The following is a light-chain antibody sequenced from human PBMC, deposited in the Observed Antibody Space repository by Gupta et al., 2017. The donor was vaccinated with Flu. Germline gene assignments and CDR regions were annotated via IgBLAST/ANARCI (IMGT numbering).Light chain of an antibody. CDR1: SLRSYY. CDR3: DSRDSSTNQLRM. Sequence: SSELTQDPAVSVALGQTVRITCQGDSLRSYYANWYQQKPGQAPVLVIYGKNNRPSGIPDRFSGSSSGNTASLTITGAQAEDEAAYYCDSRDSSTNQLRMFGGGTKLTVL. V-gene: IGLV3-19*01. CDR2: GKN. J-gene: IGLJ3*02.